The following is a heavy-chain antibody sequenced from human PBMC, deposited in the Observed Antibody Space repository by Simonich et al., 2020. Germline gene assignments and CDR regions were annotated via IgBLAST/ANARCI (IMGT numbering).Heavy chain of an antibody. CDR3: ARPLGIVWAFDI. J-gene: IGHJ3*02. D-gene: IGHD3-16*01. CDR2: TNHSGST. Sequence: QVQLQQWGAGLLKPSETLSLTCAVDGGSYSGYYWSWIRQPPGKGLEWIGETNHSGSTNDNPSLKSRVPISVDTSKNQFSLKLSSVTAADTAVYYCARPLGIVWAFDIWGQGTMVTVSS. CDR1: GGSYSGYY. V-gene: IGHV4-34*01.